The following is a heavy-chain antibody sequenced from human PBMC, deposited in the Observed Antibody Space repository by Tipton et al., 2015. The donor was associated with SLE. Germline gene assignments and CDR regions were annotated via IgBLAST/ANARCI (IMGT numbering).Heavy chain of an antibody. CDR3: AREAAVAGTSDY. J-gene: IGHJ4*02. Sequence: LRLSCAASGFTFSSYEMNWVRQPPGKGLEWIGEINHSGSTNYNPSLKSRVTISVDTSKNQFSLKLSSVTAADTAVYYCAREAAVAGTSDYWGQGTLVTVSS. CDR1: GFTFSSYE. V-gene: IGHV4-34*01. D-gene: IGHD6-19*01. CDR2: INHSGST.